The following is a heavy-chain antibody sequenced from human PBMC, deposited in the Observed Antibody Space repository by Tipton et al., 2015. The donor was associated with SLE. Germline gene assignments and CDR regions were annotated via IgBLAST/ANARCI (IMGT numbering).Heavy chain of an antibody. D-gene: IGHD6-13*01. Sequence: TLSLTCTVSGGSISSYYWSWIRQPPGKGLEWIGYIYYSGSTNYNPSLKSRVTISVDTSKNQFSLKLSSVTAADTAVYYCARGWGSWPYYFDYWGQVTLVTVSS. J-gene: IGHJ4*02. CDR1: GGSISSYY. CDR2: IYYSGST. CDR3: ARGWGSWPYYFDY. V-gene: IGHV4-59*01.